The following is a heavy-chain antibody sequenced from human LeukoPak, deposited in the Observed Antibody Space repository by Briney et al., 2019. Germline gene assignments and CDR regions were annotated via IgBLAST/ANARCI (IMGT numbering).Heavy chain of an antibody. CDR1: GYTFTSYD. CDR3: ARVWQQGNWFGP. V-gene: IGHV1-8*01. Sequence: ASVKVSCKASGYTFTSYDINWVRQATGQGLEWMGWMNPNSGNTGYAQKFQGRVTMTRNTSISTAYMELSSLRSEDTAVYYCARVWQQGNWFGPWGQGTLVTVSS. J-gene: IGHJ5*02. CDR2: MNPNSGNT. D-gene: IGHD6-13*01.